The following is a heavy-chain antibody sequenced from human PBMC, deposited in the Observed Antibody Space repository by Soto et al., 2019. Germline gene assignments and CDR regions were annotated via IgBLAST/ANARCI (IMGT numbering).Heavy chain of an antibody. V-gene: IGHV3-7*05. Sequence: HPGGSLRLSCAASGFTFSSYWMSWVRQAPGKGLEWVANIKQDGSEKYYVDSVKGRFTISRDNAKNSLYLQMNSLRAEDTAVYYCAREIGHSQRGYSYGSREAGYYYYGMDVWGQGTTVTVSS. D-gene: IGHD5-18*01. J-gene: IGHJ6*02. CDR1: GFTFSSYW. CDR2: IKQDGSEK. CDR3: AREIGHSQRGYSYGSREAGYYYYGMDV.